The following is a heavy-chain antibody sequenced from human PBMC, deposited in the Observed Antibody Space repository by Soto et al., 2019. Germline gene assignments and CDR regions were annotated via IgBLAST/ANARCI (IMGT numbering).Heavy chain of an antibody. V-gene: IGHV3-30-3*01. J-gene: IGHJ3*02. D-gene: IGHD3-16*01. CDR3: ARVGARFVWDVKNDGFDI. CDR2: ISYDGSNK. CDR1: GFTFTDYA. Sequence: GGSLRLSCVPSGFTFTDYALHRVRQAPGTGLERVAGISYDGSNKYYVDSVQGRFTISRDNSKNTLYLQMNSLRAEDTAVYYCARVGARFVWDVKNDGFDIWGQGTMVTVSS.